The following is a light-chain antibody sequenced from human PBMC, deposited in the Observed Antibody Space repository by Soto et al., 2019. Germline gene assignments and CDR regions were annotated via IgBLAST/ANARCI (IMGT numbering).Light chain of an antibody. CDR2: AAS. CDR3: QQLNSYPPF. J-gene: IGKJ4*01. V-gene: IGKV1-9*01. Sequence: DIQLTQSPSFLSASVGDRVTITCRASQGISSYLAWYQQKPGKAPKLLIYAASTLQSVVPARYSGSGSGTEFTLTISSMQPEDFATYYCQQLNSYPPFFGGGTKVESK. CDR1: QGISSY.